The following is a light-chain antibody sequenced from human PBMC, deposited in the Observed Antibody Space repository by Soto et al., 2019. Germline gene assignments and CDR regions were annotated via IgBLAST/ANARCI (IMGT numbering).Light chain of an antibody. Sequence: QSVLTQPASVSGSPGQSITISCTGTSSDVGGYNYVSWYQHHPGKAPKLMIYEVSNRPSGVSNRFSGSKSGNTASLTISGLQAEDEADYYCSSYTSRYTLVFGGGTKLTVL. CDR2: EVS. CDR1: SSDVGGYNY. V-gene: IGLV2-14*01. CDR3: SSYTSRYTLV. J-gene: IGLJ2*01.